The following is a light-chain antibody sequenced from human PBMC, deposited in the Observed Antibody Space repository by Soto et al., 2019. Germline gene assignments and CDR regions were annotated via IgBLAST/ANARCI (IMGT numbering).Light chain of an antibody. CDR1: QSINSY. J-gene: IGKJ2*01. V-gene: IGKV1-5*03. Sequence: DIQMTQSPSTLSASVGDRVTITCRASQSINSYLAWYQQKPGKAPKVLIYKASSLKSGVPSRFSGSGSGTDFTLTISSLQPDDFATYYCQQYSTYPYTFGQGTKLEIK. CDR3: QQYSTYPYT. CDR2: KAS.